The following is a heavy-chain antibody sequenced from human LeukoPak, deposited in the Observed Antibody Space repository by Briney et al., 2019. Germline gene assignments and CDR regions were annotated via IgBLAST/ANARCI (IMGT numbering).Heavy chain of an antibody. CDR1: GFTVSSNY. D-gene: IGHD1-14*01. CDR2: ISFDGTNK. Sequence: GGSLRLSCAASGFTVSSNYMSWVRQAPGKGLEWVAVISFDGTNKHSADSVKGRFTISRDISKNTLYLQMNSLRPEDTAVYYCATSRILSAGNFDYWGQGTLVTVSS. V-gene: IGHV3-30*03. CDR3: ATSRILSAGNFDY. J-gene: IGHJ4*02.